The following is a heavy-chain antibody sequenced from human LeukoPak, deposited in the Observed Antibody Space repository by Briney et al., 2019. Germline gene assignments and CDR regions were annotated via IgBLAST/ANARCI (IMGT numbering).Heavy chain of an antibody. CDR2: MDLDDDK. Sequence: SGPAVVKPPQTLTLTCTFFGFSLSTSGMGVSWIRQPPGKALEWHSRMDLDDDKYYSTALAIRLTISKDNSNNQVVLTMTHMDPVDTATYYCGRIRYYYDSSGYYFDDWGQGTLVTVSS. V-gene: IGHV2-70*11. CDR3: GRIRYYYDSSGYYFDD. D-gene: IGHD3-22*01. J-gene: IGHJ4*02. CDR1: GFSLSTSGMG.